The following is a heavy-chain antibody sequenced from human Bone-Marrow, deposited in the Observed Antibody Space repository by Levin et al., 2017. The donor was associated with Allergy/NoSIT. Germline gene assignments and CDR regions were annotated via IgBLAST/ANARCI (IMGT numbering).Heavy chain of an antibody. CDR3: ARTIVTGTKLRNYNYYGMDV. CDR2: ISGYNGNT. J-gene: IGHJ6*02. V-gene: IGHV1-18*01. D-gene: IGHD1-20*01. Sequence: GESLKISCKASNYTFFDYGISWVRQAPGQGFEWLGWISGYNGNTHYSEKFQGRISITADTSTSTAYMDLRSLGSDDTAVYYCARTIVTGTKLRNYNYYGMDVWGQGTTVSVS. CDR1: NYTFFDYG.